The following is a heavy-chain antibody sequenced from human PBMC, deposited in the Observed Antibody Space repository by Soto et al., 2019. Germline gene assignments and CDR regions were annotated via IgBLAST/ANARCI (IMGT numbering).Heavy chain of an antibody. D-gene: IGHD3-9*01. J-gene: IGHJ6*02. CDR1: GFTFSSYG. Sequence: PGGSLRLSCAASGFTFSSYGMHWVRQAPGKGLEWVAVISYDGSNKYYADSVKGRFTISRDNSKNTLYLQMNSLRAEDTAVYYCAKDRHVLLRFFDMDVWGQGTTVTVSS. CDR2: ISYDGSNK. CDR3: AKDRHVLLRFFDMDV. V-gene: IGHV3-30*18.